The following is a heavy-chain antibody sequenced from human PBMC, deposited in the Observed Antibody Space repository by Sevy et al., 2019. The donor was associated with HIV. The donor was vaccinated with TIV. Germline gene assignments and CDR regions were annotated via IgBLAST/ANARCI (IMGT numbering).Heavy chain of an antibody. V-gene: IGHV3-23*01. Sequence: GGSLRLSCVASGFNFNIYSMSWVRQAPGKGLEWVSTLSFGCGRINHADSVQGRFTMARDDSKKTVYLEMNSLRAEDTAVYYCAREGCSRPHDHWGQGTLVTVSS. D-gene: IGHD2-2*01. CDR1: GFNFNIYS. CDR2: LSFGCGRI. CDR3: AREGCSRPHDH. J-gene: IGHJ4*02.